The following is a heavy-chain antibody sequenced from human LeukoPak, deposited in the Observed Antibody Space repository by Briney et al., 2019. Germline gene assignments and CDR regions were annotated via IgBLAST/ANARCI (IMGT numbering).Heavy chain of an antibody. CDR1: GGSFSSYY. CDR3: ARDWAYDFWSGYYTGRAFDI. J-gene: IGHJ3*02. CDR2: IYYSGST. Sequence: SETLSLTCAVYGGSFSSYYWSWIRQPPGKGLEWIGYIYYSGSTNYNPSLKSRVTISVDTSKNQFSLKLSSVTAADTAVYYCARDWAYDFWSGYYTGRAFDIWGQGTMVTVSS. D-gene: IGHD3-3*01. V-gene: IGHV4-59*01.